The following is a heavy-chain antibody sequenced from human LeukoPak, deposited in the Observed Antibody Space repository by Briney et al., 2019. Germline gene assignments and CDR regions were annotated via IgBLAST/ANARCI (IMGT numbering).Heavy chain of an antibody. D-gene: IGHD1-26*01. J-gene: IGHJ5*02. CDR3: AGDRVGAGNCFDP. Sequence: GGSLRLSCAASGFTFSSYWMHWVRQAPGKGLVWVSRINTDGSSTSYADSVKGRFTISRDNAKNTLCLQMNSLRAEDSAVYYCAGDRVGAGNCFDPWGQGTLVTVSS. CDR1: GFTFSSYW. CDR2: INTDGSST. V-gene: IGHV3-74*01.